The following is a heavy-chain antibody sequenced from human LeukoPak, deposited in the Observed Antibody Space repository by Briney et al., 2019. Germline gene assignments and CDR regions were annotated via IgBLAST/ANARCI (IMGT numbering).Heavy chain of an antibody. CDR2: IYYSGST. V-gene: IGHV4-39*02. CDR1: GGSISSGSYY. J-gene: IGHJ4*02. Sequence: SETLSLTCTVSGGSISSGSYYWGWIRQPPGKGLEWIGRIYYSGSTYYNPSLQSRVTISIDTSKNQFSLKLSSVTAADTAVYYCARDQRSTSCYDYWGQGTLVTVSS. CDR3: ARDQRSTSCYDY. D-gene: IGHD2-2*01.